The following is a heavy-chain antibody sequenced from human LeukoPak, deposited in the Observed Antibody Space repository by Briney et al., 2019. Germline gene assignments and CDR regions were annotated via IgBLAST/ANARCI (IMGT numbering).Heavy chain of an antibody. CDR1: GYTFTSYD. Sequence: ASVKVSCKASGYTFTSYDINWVRQATGQGLEWMGWMNPNSGDTGYAQKFQGRVTITRNTSISTAYMELSSLRSDDTAVYYCARTVGYSGYDSGYWGQGTLVTVSS. J-gene: IGHJ4*02. D-gene: IGHD5-12*01. CDR3: ARTVGYSGYDSGY. V-gene: IGHV1-8*03. CDR2: MNPNSGDT.